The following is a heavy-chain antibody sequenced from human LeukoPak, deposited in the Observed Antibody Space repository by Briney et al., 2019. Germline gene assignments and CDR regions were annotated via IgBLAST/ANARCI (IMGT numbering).Heavy chain of an antibody. CDR3: ARDTATVFYYYMDV. CDR2: IYYSGST. CDR1: GGSISSYY. D-gene: IGHD4-17*01. Sequence: PSETLPLTCTVSGGSISSYYWSWIRQPPGKGLEWIGYIYYSGSTNYNPSLKSRVTISVDTSKNQFSLKLSSVTAADTAVYYCARDTATVFYYYMDVWGKGTTVTVSS. J-gene: IGHJ6*03. V-gene: IGHV4-59*01.